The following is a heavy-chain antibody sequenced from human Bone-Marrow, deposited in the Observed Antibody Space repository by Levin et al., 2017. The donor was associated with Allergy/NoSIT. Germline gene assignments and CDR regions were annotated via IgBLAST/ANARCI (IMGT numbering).Heavy chain of an antibody. V-gene: IGHV4-38-2*02. D-gene: IGHD3-3*01. CDR3: AKGHYEFWSSYALINCFDP. J-gene: IGHJ5*02. CDR1: TYSISSGYY. CDR2: MYHSGST. Sequence: SETLSLTCTVSTYSISSGYYWGWIRQPPGKGLEWIGSMYHSGSTYYNPSLKSRITTSIDPSNNQFSLKLCSMTAADTAVYYCAKGHYEFWSSYALINCFDPLGQGTLVTVSS.